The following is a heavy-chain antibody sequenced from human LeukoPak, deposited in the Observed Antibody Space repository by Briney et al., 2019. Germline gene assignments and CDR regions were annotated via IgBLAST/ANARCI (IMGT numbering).Heavy chain of an antibody. J-gene: IGHJ4*02. V-gene: IGHV3-7*01. D-gene: IGHD4-17*01. CDR3: ARGPDYGDRLDFFDY. Sequence: GGSLRLSCEASGFIFSSYAMNWVRQAPGKGPEWVASIKQDGSQYYVDSVKGRFIISRDNAKNSLYLQMNSLRAEDTAVYSCARGPDYGDRLDFFDYWGQGTLVTVSS. CDR1: GFIFSSYA. CDR2: IKQDGSQ.